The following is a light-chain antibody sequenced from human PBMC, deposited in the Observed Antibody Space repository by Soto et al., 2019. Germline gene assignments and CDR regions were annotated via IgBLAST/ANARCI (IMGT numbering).Light chain of an antibody. CDR3: QQRSNL. CDR2: DAS. J-gene: IGKJ4*01. Sequence: EIVLTQSPATLSLSPGERATLSCRASQSVSSYLAWYQQKPGQAPRLLIYDASNRATGIPARFSGSGSGTDFTLTISRLEPEDFAVYYCQQRSNLFCGGTKVEIK. CDR1: QSVSSY. V-gene: IGKV3-11*01.